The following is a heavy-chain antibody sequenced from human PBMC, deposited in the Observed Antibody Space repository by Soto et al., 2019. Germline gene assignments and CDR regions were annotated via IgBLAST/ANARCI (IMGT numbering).Heavy chain of an antibody. CDR1: GFTFSSYA. J-gene: IGHJ5*02. V-gene: IGHV3-23*01. CDR3: AKTPIPVGATLGWFDP. Sequence: EVQLLESGGGLVQPGGSLRLSCAASGFTFSSYAMSWVRQTPGKGLEWVSAISGSGGSTYYADSVKGRFTISRDNSKNTMYLQMNSLRAEDTAVYYCAKTPIPVGATLGWFDPWGQGTLVTVSS. CDR2: ISGSGGST. D-gene: IGHD1-26*01.